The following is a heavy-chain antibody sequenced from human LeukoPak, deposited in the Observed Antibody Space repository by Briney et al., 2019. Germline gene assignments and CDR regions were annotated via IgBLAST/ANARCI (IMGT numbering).Heavy chain of an antibody. D-gene: IGHD3-22*01. J-gene: IGHJ4*02. CDR1: GFTFSSYA. V-gene: IGHV3-23*01. CDR2: ISGSGGST. Sequence: PGGSLRLSCAASGFTFSSYAMSWVRQAPGKGLEWVSAISGSGGSTYYADSVKGRFTISRDNSKNTLYLQMNSLRAEDTAVHYCAKAVYDSSGYDYWGQGTLVTVSS. CDR3: AKAVYDSSGYDY.